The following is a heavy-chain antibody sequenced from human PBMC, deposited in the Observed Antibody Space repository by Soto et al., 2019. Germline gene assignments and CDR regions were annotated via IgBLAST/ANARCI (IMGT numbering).Heavy chain of an antibody. V-gene: IGHV1-3*01. CDR3: ARDTMVTPLYNWFDP. D-gene: IGHD3-10*01. J-gene: IGHJ5*02. Sequence: ASVKVSCKASGYTFTSYAMHWVRQAPGQRLEWMGWINAGNGNTKYSQKFQGRVTITRDTSASTAYMELSSLRSEDTAVYYCARDTMVTPLYNWFDPWGQGTLVTVSS. CDR2: INAGNGNT. CDR1: GYTFTSYA.